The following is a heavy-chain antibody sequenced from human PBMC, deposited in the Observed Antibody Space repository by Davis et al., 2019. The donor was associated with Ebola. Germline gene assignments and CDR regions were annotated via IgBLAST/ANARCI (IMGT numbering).Heavy chain of an antibody. V-gene: IGHV3-74*01. Sequence: HTGGSLRLSCAASGFTFSSYWMHWVRQAPGKGLVWVSRINTDESSTNYADSVQGRFTISRDNAKNSLYLQMNSLRAEDTAVYYCATLGYCSSTRCYVYYYGMDVWGKGTTVTVSS. CDR1: GFTFSSYW. CDR2: INTDESST. CDR3: ATLGYCSSTRCYVYYYGMDV. D-gene: IGHD2-2*01. J-gene: IGHJ6*04.